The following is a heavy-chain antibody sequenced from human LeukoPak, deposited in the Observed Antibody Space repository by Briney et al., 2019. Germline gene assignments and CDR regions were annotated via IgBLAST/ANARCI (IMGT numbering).Heavy chain of an antibody. V-gene: IGHV3-33*01. CDR3: AREMVTIFGVVTGDYYGMDV. CDR1: GFTFSSYG. D-gene: IGHD3-3*01. J-gene: IGHJ6*02. CDR2: IWYDGSNK. Sequence: GRSLRLSCVASGFTFSSYGMHWVRQAPGKGLEWVAVIWYDGSNKYYADSVKGRFTISRDNSKNTLYLQMNSLRAEDTAVYYCAREMVTIFGVVTGDYYGMDVWGQGTTVTVSS.